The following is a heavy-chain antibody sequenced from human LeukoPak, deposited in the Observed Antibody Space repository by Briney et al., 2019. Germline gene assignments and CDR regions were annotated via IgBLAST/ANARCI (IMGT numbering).Heavy chain of an antibody. V-gene: IGHV3-30*03. CDR3: ARSFFQWNYGSCLDS. Sequence: GASLRLFCAASGFTYSNYVMQLVRQARGKGLQPVALLAHDGSNKYYADSVKGRFTISRENSKSTVYLQMNSLRPEDTAVYSCARSFFQWNYGSCLDSWGQGTLVTVSS. CDR2: LAHDGSNK. J-gene: IGHJ4*02. CDR1: GFTYSNYV. D-gene: IGHD1-7*01.